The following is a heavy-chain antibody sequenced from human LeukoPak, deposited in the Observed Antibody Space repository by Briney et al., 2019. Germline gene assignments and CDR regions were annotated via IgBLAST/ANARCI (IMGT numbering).Heavy chain of an antibody. V-gene: IGHV4-59*01. CDR2: IYYRVTS. D-gene: IGHD7-27*01. CDR1: GDSISTYY. Sequence: SETLSLTCTVSGDSISTYYWSWIRQPPGKGLEWIGYIYYRVTSDYNPSLKSRVTMSVDMSTRQISLKLSSVTAADTAVYFCARGFRGDNFDYWGQGTLVTVSS. J-gene: IGHJ4*02. CDR3: ARGFRGDNFDY.